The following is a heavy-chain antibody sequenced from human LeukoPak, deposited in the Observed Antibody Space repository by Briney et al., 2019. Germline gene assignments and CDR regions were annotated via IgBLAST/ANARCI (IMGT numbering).Heavy chain of an antibody. CDR2: ISGSGGST. CDR1: GFTFSSYA. J-gene: IGHJ4*02. V-gene: IGHV3-23*01. Sequence: XLXXXCAASGFTFSSYAMSWVRQAPGKGLEGVSAISGSGGSTYYADSVKGRFTISRDNSKNTLYLQMNSLRAEDTAVYYCAKNKDSSGYYDTIDYWGQGTLVTVSS. CDR3: AKNKDSSGYYDTIDY. D-gene: IGHD3-22*01.